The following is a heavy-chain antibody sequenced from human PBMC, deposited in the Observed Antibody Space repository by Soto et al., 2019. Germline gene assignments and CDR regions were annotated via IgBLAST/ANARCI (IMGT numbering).Heavy chain of an antibody. D-gene: IGHD2-15*01. CDR1: GGSISSSRYF. V-gene: IGHV4-39*01. CDR2: IYYSGST. CDR3: ARHRSDFWFDP. Sequence: QLQLQESGPGLVKPSETLSLTCTVSGGSISSSRYFWGWIRQPPGKGLEWIGSIYYSGSTYYNPSXKXXVTVSVDTSKNQFSLKLSSVTAADTAVYYCARHRSDFWFDPWGQGTLVTVSS. J-gene: IGHJ5*02.